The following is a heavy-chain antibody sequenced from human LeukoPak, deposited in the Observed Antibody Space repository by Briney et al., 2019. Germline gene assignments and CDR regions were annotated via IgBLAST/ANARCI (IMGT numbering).Heavy chain of an antibody. CDR1: GYSISSGYF. CDR3: ARVTYYYDSSGYYLDAFDI. J-gene: IGHJ3*02. Sequence: SETLSLTCSVSGYSISSGYFWGWIRQPPGKGLEWIGSIYHSGSTYYNPSLKSRVTISVDTSKNQFSLKLSSVTATDTAVYYCARVTYYYDSSGYYLDAFDIWGQGTMVTVSS. CDR2: IYHSGST. D-gene: IGHD3-22*01. V-gene: IGHV4-38-2*02.